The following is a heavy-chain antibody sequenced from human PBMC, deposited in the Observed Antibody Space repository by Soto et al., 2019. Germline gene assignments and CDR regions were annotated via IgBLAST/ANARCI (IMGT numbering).Heavy chain of an antibody. CDR2: IYYSGST. Sequence: SETLSLTCTVSGGSISSGDYYWSWIRQPPGKGLEWIGYIYYSGSTYYNPSLKSRVTISVDTSKNQFSLKLSSVTAADTAVYYCARGYYYDSSGYTQGFDYWGQGTLVTVST. CDR1: GGSISSGDYY. V-gene: IGHV4-30-4*01. J-gene: IGHJ4*02. D-gene: IGHD3-22*01. CDR3: ARGYYYDSSGYTQGFDY.